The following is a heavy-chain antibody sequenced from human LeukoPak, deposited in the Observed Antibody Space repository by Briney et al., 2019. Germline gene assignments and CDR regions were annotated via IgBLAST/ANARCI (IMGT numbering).Heavy chain of an antibody. J-gene: IGHJ6*02. CDR2: IYYSGST. CDR1: GGSITSY. Sequence: SETLSLTCTVSGGSITSYWSWIREPPGKGLEWIGYIYYSGSTNYNPSLKSRVTMSIDTSKNQFSLKLSSVTAADTAVYYCARDFRGNYGSRGMDVWGQGTTVTVSS. D-gene: IGHD5-24*01. V-gene: IGHV4-59*01. CDR3: ARDFRGNYGSRGMDV.